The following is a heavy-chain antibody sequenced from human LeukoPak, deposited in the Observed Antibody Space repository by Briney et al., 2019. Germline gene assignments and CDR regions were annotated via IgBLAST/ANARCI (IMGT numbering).Heavy chain of an antibody. V-gene: IGHV4-39*01. CDR1: GGSISSGNYY. CDR3: ASHRGGSYGSNAYD. D-gene: IGHD1-26*01. Sequence: SETLSLTCSVSGGSISSGNYYWGWIRQPPGKGLEWIGSIYYSGSAYYSPSLRSRVTISVDTSKNQFSLKVSSVTAADTAVYYCASHRGGSYGSNAYDWGQGTLVTVSS. CDR2: IYYSGSA. J-gene: IGHJ4*02.